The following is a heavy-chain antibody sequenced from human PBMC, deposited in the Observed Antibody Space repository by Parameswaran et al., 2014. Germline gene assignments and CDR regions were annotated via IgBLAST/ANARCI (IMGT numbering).Heavy chain of an antibody. D-gene: IGHD6-19*01. Sequence: RWIRQPPGKGLEWIGYIYYSGSTYYNPSLKSRVTISVDTSKNQFSLKLSSVTAADTAVYYCARELSSSGFFDYWGQGTLVTVSS. CDR3: ARELSSSGFFDY. J-gene: IGHJ4*02. V-gene: IGHV4-31*02. CDR2: IYYSGST.